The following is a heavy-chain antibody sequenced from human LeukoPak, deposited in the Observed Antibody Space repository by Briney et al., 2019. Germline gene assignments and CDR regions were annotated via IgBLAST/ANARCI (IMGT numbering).Heavy chain of an antibody. CDR3: ARVSERGYGYYFDY. J-gene: IGHJ4*02. CDR2: IYHSGST. V-gene: IGHV4-38-2*02. Sequence: SETLSLTCTVSGYSISSGYYWGWIRQPPGKGLEWIGSIYHSGSTYYNPSLKSRVTISVDTSKNQFSLKLSSVTAADTAVYYCARVSERGYGYYFDYWGQGTLVTVSS. CDR1: GYSISSGYY. D-gene: IGHD5-18*01.